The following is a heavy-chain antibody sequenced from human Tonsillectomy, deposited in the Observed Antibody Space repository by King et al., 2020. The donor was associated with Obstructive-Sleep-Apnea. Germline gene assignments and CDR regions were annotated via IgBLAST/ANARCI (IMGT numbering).Heavy chain of an antibody. D-gene: IGHD2-2*01. J-gene: IGHJ6*02. CDR2: ISYDGSNK. CDR1: GFTFSSYA. CDR3: ARDDRGYCVSTSCLPSYHYYYGMDV. V-gene: IGHV3-30*04. Sequence: QLVQSGGGVVQPGRSLRLSCAASGFTFSSYAMQWVRQAPGKGLEWVAIISYDGSNKYYADSVKGRFTISRDNSKNTLYLQMNSLRAEDTAVYYCARDDRGYCVSTSCLPSYHYYYGMDVWGQGTTVTVSS.